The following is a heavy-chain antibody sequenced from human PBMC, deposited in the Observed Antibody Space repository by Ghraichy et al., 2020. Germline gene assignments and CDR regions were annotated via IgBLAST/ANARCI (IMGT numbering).Heavy chain of an antibody. J-gene: IGHJ5*02. D-gene: IGHD4-11*01. CDR3: ARVAYLPTANWFDP. Sequence: SETLSLTCTVSGGSISSGGYYWSWIRQHPGKGLEWIGYIYYSGSTYYNPSLKSRVTISVDTSKNQFSLKLSSVTAADTAVYYCARVAYLPTANWFDPWGQGTLVTVSS. CDR1: GGSISSGGYY. V-gene: IGHV4-31*03. CDR2: IYYSGST.